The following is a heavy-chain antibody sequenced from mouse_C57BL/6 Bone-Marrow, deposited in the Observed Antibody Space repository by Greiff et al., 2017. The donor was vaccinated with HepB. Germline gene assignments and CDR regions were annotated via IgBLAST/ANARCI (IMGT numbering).Heavy chain of an antibody. V-gene: IGHV1-61*01. CDR2: IYPSDSET. CDR1: GYTFTSYW. J-gene: IGHJ4*01. CDR3: ARSTVTTGAMDY. D-gene: IGHD2-2*01. Sequence: QVQLQQSGAELVRPGSSVKLSCKASGYTFTSYWMDWVKQRPGQGLEWIGNIYPSDSETHYNQKFKDKATLTVDKSSSTAYMQLSSLTSEDSAVYYCARSTVTTGAMDYWGQGTSVTVSS.